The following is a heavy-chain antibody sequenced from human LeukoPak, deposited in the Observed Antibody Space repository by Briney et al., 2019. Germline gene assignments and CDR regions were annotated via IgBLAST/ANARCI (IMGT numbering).Heavy chain of an antibody. CDR2: INPNSGGT. D-gene: IGHD5-24*01. J-gene: IGHJ4*02. V-gene: IGHV1-2*02. Sequence: ASVKVSCKASGYSFTSFGMNWVRQAPGQGLEWMGWINPNSGGTNYAQKFQGRVTMTRDTSISTAYMELSRLRSDDTAVYYCARDLGRDGYTFDYWGQGTLVTVSS. CDR1: GYSFTSFG. CDR3: ARDLGRDGYTFDY.